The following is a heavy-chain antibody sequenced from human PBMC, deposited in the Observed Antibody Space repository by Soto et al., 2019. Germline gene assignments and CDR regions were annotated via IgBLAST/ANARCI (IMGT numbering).Heavy chain of an antibody. Sequence: EVQLVESGGGLVQPGGSLRLSCADSEFTFSTYSMNWVRQAPGKGLEWVSDISSSSSNTYYADSVKGRFTISRDNAKNSLYLQMNSLRAEDTAVYHCARWAAGESRHLDYWGQGTLVTVSS. D-gene: IGHD6-13*01. CDR3: ARWAAGESRHLDY. CDR1: EFTFSTYS. J-gene: IGHJ4*02. V-gene: IGHV3-48*01. CDR2: ISSSSSNT.